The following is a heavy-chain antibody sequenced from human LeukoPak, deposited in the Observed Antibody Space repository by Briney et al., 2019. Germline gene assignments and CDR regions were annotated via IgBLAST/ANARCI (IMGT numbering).Heavy chain of an antibody. D-gene: IGHD1-26*01. CDR1: GYTFTGYY. CDR3: ARENSGSYWYYYGMDV. CDR2: INPNSGGT. J-gene: IGHJ6*02. V-gene: IGHV1-2*04. Sequence: ASVKVSCKASGYTFTGYYMHWVRQAPGQGLEWMGWINPNSGGTNYAQKFQGWVTMTRDTSISTAYMELSRLRSDDTAVYYYARENSGSYWYYYGMDVWGQGTTVTVSS.